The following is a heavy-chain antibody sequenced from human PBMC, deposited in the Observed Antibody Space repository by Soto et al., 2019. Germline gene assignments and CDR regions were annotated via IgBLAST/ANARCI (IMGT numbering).Heavy chain of an antibody. CDR1: GVSFNSYG. D-gene: IGHD2-21*01. J-gene: IGHJ4*02. V-gene: IGHV1-69*09. Sequence: QVQLLQSGTEVKRPGSSVKVSCKTSGVSFNSYGFAWVRQAPGRGLEWVGKINPASQLTNYEQSLQGRVIITADTSTRTAYMELIVLTAEDTAVYFCARMRLARLDHWGQGTLVTVSS. CDR3: ARMRLARLDH. CDR2: INPASQLT.